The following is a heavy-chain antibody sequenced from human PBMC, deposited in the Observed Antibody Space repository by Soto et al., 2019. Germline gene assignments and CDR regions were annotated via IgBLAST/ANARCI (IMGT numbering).Heavy chain of an antibody. V-gene: IGHV3-33*01. CDR3: ARDFSARNTKSGGVPDV. Sequence: QVQLVESGGGVVQPGRSLRLSCAASGFTFSSYGMHWVRQAPGKGLEWVAVIWYDGSNKYYADSVKGRFTISRDNSKNTLYLQMNRLRAEDTAVYYCARDFSARNTKSGGVPDVWGQGTTVTVSS. J-gene: IGHJ6*02. CDR2: IWYDGSNK. D-gene: IGHD3-16*01. CDR1: GFTFSSYG.